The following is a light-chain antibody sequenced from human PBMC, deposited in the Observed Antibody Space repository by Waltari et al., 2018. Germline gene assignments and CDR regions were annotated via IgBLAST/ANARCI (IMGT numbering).Light chain of an antibody. CDR1: NSNIGRNS. CDR2: RDD. CDR3: AAWDDSLSVSYV. V-gene: IGLV1-47*01. J-gene: IGLJ1*01. Sequence: QSVLTQPPSVSGTPGQTVTISCFGTNSNIGRNSVFWYQQLPGTAPKLLIYRDDQRPSGVPDRFSGSKSGTSASLAIRGLRYEDEADYYCAAWDDSLSVSYVFGSGTKVTV.